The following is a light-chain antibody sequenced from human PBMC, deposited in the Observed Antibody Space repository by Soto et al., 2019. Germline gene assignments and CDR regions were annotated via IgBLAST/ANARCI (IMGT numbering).Light chain of an antibody. CDR2: GVS. Sequence: QSALTQPASVSGSAGQSITISCTGTSSDVGAFKYVSWYQQHPGKAPKLMIFGVSNRPSGIPNRFSGSKSGNTASLTISGLQAGDEADYYCSSYTTSSTQVFGGGTKVTVL. CDR3: SSYTTSSTQV. CDR1: SSDVGAFKY. J-gene: IGLJ2*01. V-gene: IGLV2-14*01.